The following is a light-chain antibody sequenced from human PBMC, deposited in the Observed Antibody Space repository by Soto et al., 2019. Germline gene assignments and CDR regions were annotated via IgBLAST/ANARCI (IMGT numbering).Light chain of an antibody. CDR3: SSYTSSSTYV. Sequence: QSVLTQPASVSGSPGQSITISCTGTSSDIGSFNYVSWYQHHPGTAPKLIIYGVSNRPSGVSNRFSGSKSGNTASLTISWLQAEDEADYYCSSYTSSSTYVFGTGTKVTVL. V-gene: IGLV2-14*03. J-gene: IGLJ1*01. CDR1: SSDIGSFNY. CDR2: GVS.